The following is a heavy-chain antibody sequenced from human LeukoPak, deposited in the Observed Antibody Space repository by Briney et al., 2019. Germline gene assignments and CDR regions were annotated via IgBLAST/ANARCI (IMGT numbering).Heavy chain of an antibody. CDR1: GGTFSSYA. CDR3: AREAPDCGGDCYSGHFQH. V-gene: IGHV1-69*04. J-gene: IGHJ1*01. CDR2: IIPIFGIA. Sequence: SVKVSCKASGGTFSSYAISWVRQAPGQGLGWMGRIIPIFGIANYAQKFQGRVTITVDKSTSTAYMELSSLRSEDTAVYYCAREAPDCGGDCYSGHFQHWGQGTLVTVSS. D-gene: IGHD2-21*02.